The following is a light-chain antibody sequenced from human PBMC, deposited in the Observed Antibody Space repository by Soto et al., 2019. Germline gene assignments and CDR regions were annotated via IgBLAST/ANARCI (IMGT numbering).Light chain of an antibody. Sequence: IQMTQSPSSLSASVGDRVTISCRASQGIGNALGWYQQKPGKAPKILIYDAAKLETGVPSRFSGSGSGTDFTFTISSLQPEDIATYYCQQYDNLPITFGQGTRLEIK. CDR3: QQYDNLPIT. CDR2: DAA. V-gene: IGKV1-33*01. CDR1: QGIGNA. J-gene: IGKJ5*01.